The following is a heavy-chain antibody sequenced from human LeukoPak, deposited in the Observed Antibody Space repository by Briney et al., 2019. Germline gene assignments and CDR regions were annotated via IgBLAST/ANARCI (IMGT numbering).Heavy chain of an antibody. V-gene: IGHV3-23*01. CDR1: GFTFGDYG. D-gene: IGHD3-16*01. CDR3: ASGGWQLTLDY. CDR2: IDGSASST. J-gene: IGHJ4*02. Sequence: GGSLRLSCEASGFTFGDYGMSWVRQAPGKGLEWVSAIDGSASSTYYADSVKGRFIISRDNSKNTLHLQMNSLTAEDTAVYYCASGGWQLTLDYWGQGTLVTVSS.